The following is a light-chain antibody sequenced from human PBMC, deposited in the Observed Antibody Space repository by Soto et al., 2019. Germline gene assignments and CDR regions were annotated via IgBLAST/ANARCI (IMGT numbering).Light chain of an antibody. V-gene: IGKV3-15*01. CDR1: QSVDGY. CDR3: LQERQLPRIT. Sequence: VMTQSPGTLSESLGESATLSCRASQSVDGYLAWYQQKPGQAPRLLIYGASTRATGVTARFRGGGSGTECTCSISRLQAVVSTLNYCLQERQLPRITIVDGTRLDIK. CDR2: GAS. J-gene: IGKJ5*01.